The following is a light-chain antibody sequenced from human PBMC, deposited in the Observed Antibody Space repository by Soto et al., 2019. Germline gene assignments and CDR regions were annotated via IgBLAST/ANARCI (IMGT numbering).Light chain of an antibody. CDR2: GAT. CDR1: QNFGSSY. J-gene: IGKJ4*01. V-gene: IGKV3-20*01. CDR3: QQQHGTEPLT. Sequence: EIVLTQSPGTLSLSPGERATLSCRASQNFGSSYLAWYQQKPGQAPRLLMYGATTGATGIPDRFSGSGSGTDFTLTISRPEPEDFAVYFCQQQHGTEPLTFGGGTKVEIK.